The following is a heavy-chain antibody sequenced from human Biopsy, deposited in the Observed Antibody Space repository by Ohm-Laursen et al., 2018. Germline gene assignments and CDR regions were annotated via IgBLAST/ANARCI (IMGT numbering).Heavy chain of an antibody. CDR3: AKWAGHDYGRNPVNDPFDM. CDR2: ITGSGGST. J-gene: IGHJ3*02. Sequence: SLRLSCTASGFTFSIYAMSWVRQAPGKGPEWVSAITGSGGSTFYADSVKGRFTISRDNSKNTLYLQMNSLRAEDTAVYYCAKWAGHDYGRNPVNDPFDMWDQGTVVTVSS. CDR1: GFTFSIYA. V-gene: IGHV3-23*01. D-gene: IGHD4-23*01.